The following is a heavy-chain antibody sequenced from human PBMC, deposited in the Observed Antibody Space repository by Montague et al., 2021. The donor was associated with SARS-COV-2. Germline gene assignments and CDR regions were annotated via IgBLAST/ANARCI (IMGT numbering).Heavy chain of an antibody. CDR3: ASVRDYGSGTSLGMDV. V-gene: IGHV4-4*02. J-gene: IGHJ6*02. D-gene: IGHD3-10*01. Sequence: SETLSLTCVVSGDSISTDNWWTWVRLPPGKGLEWVGEINHSGSTNYNPSLKSRVTISVDTSKNQFSLKLSSVTAADTAVYYCASVRDYGSGTSLGMDVWGQGTTVTVSS. CDR1: GDSISTDNW. CDR2: INHSGST.